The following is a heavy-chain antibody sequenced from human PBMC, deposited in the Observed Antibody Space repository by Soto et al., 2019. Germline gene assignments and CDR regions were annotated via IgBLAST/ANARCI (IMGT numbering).Heavy chain of an antibody. CDR1: GFTFSSFA. D-gene: IGHD6-13*01. CDR3: GRGFSAGKDSPPDV. J-gene: IGHJ4*01. V-gene: IGHV3-23*01. CDR2: ISGRGGST. Sequence: PGGSLRLSCAASGFTFSSFAMSWVRQAPGKGLDWVSAISGRGGSTYSADSVKGRFTTSRDNAKNTLHLQMSSLRAEDTAVYYCGRGFSAGKDSPPDVWGQGSLVTVSS.